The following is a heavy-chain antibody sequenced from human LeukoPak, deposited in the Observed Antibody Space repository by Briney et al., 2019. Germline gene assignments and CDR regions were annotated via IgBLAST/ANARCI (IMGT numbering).Heavy chain of an antibody. J-gene: IGHJ5*02. D-gene: IGHD6-13*01. CDR2: IYTTGSA. V-gene: IGHV4-4*07. CDR1: GGSIRNYY. Sequence: SETLSLTCTVSGGSIRNYYWSWIRQPAGKGLEWIGRIYTTGSANYNPSLKSRVTISVDTSKNQFSLKLSSVTAADTAVYYCARRGLYSSSWYGPRLHWFDPWGQGTLVTVSS. CDR3: ARRGLYSSSWYGPRLHWFDP.